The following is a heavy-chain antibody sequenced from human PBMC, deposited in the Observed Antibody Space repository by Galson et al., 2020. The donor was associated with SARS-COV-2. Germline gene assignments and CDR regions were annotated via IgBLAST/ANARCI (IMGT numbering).Heavy chain of an antibody. CDR2: INPNSGGT. Sequence: ASVKVSCKASGYTFTGYYMHWVRQAPGQGLEWMGWINPNSGGTNYAQKFQGWVTMTRDTSISTAYMELSRLRSDDTAGYYCARSLISRIGNFADLDSDAFDIWGQGTMVTVSS. J-gene: IGHJ3*02. V-gene: IGHV1-2*04. CDR3: ARSLISRIGNFADLDSDAFDI. CDR1: GYTFTGYY. D-gene: IGHD1-1*01.